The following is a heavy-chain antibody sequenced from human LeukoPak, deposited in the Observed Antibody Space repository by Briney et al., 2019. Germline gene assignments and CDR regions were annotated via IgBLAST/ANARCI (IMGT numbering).Heavy chain of an antibody. CDR3: ARDEWQRLVLLEY. V-gene: IGHV1-18*01. Sequence: ASVKVSCKASGYTFTSHGISWVRQAPGHGLEWMGWISAYNGNANYAQKFQGRISMTIDPSTTTADMELRSLKSDDTAVYYCARDEWQRLVLLEYWGQGTLVTVSS. CDR2: ISAYNGNA. J-gene: IGHJ4*02. D-gene: IGHD6-13*01. CDR1: GYTFTSHG.